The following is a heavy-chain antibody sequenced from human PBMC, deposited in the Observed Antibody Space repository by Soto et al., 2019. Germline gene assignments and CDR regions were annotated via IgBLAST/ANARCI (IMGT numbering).Heavy chain of an antibody. CDR2: IWYDGSNK. CDR3: ARSGRQFPYGMDV. CDR1: GFTFSSYG. V-gene: IGHV3-33*08. J-gene: IGHJ6*02. D-gene: IGHD2-21*01. Sequence: PGGSLRLSCAASGFTFSSYGMHWVRQAPGKGLEWVAVIWYDGSNKYYADSVKGRFTISRDNSKNTLYLQMNSLRAEDTAVYYCARSGRQFPYGMDVWGQGTTVTVSS.